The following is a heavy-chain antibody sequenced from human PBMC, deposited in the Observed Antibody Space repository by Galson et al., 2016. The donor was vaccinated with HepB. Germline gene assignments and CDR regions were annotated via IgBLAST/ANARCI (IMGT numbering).Heavy chain of an antibody. CDR2: MNPNSGDT. Sequence: SVKVSCKASGYTFTSYDLNWVRQATGQGLEWLGWMNPNSGDTGYAQKFQGRVTLTRSTSLRTAYMELRSLTSEDTAVYYCARDYGGNSGWFDPWGQGTLVTASS. CDR3: ARDYGGNSGWFDP. D-gene: IGHD4-23*01. CDR1: GYTFTSYD. J-gene: IGHJ5*02. V-gene: IGHV1-8*01.